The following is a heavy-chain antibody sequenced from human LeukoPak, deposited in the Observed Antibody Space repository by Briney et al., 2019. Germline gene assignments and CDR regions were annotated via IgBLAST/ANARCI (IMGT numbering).Heavy chain of an antibody. CDR3: ARDSYDGGTQDY. CDR2: ISSNGGTI. Sequence: PGGSLRLSCAASGFLFCSYEMNWVREAPGKGLEWVSYISSNGGTIYYADSVKGRFTISRDNAKTSLYLQMTSLRAEDTAVYYCARDSYDGGTQDYRGQGTLFTVSS. D-gene: IGHD1/OR15-1a*01. CDR1: GFLFCSYE. J-gene: IGHJ4*02. V-gene: IGHV3-48*03.